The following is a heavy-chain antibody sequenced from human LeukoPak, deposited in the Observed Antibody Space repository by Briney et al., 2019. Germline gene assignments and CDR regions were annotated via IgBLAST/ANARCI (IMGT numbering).Heavy chain of an antibody. CDR2: IWYDGSNK. Sequence: GGSLRLSCAASGFTFSSYGMNWVRQAPGKRLEWVAVIWYDGSNKYYADSVKGRFTISRDNSKNTLYLQMNSLRAEDTAVYYCARERDIVVVPAAILRYWGQGTLVTVSS. D-gene: IGHD2-2*01. CDR1: GFTFSSYG. V-gene: IGHV3-33*01. J-gene: IGHJ4*02. CDR3: ARERDIVVVPAAILRY.